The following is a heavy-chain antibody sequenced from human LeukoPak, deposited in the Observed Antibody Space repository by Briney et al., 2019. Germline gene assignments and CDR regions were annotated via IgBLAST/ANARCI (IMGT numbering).Heavy chain of an antibody. V-gene: IGHV1-46*01. J-gene: IGHJ4*02. CDR2: INPSGGST. CDR3: ARDRVRVGPVDY. Sequence: ASVKVSCKASGYTFTSYGISWVRQAPGQGLEWMGIINPSGGSTSYAQKFQGRVTMTRDTSTSTVYMELSSLRSEDTAVYYCARDRVRVGPVDYWGQGTLVTVSS. CDR1: GYTFTSYG. D-gene: IGHD1-26*01.